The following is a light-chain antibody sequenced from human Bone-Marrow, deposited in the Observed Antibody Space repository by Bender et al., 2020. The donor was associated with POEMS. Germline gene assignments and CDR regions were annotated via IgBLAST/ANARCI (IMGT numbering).Light chain of an antibody. CDR3: CSYAGTYTWV. V-gene: IGLV1-44*01. CDR2: SSH. Sequence: QSVLTQPPSASGTPGQRVTISCSGGSSNIGAHAVNWYQHLPGTAPKLLIYSSHRRPSEVPDRFSGSRSGNTASLTISGLQPEDEADYYCCSYAGTYTWVFGGGTKLTVL. J-gene: IGLJ3*02. CDR1: SSNIGAHA.